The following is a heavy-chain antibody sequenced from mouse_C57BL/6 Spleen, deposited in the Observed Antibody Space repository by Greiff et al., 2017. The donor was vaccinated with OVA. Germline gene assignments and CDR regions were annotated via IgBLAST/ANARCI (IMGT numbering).Heavy chain of an antibody. D-gene: IGHD3-2*02. Sequence: QVQLQQSGAELVKPGASVKISCKASGYAFSSHWMNWVKQRPGKGLEWIGQIYPGDGDTNYNGKFKGKATLTADKSSSTAYMQLSSLTSEDSAVYFCARDSSGQDYWGQGTSVTVSS. V-gene: IGHV1-80*01. J-gene: IGHJ4*01. CDR3: ARDSSGQDY. CDR2: IYPGDGDT. CDR1: GYAFSSHW.